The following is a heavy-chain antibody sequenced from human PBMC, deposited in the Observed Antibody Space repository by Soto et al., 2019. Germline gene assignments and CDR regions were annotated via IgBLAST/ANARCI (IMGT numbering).Heavy chain of an antibody. CDR2: ISSSSSTI. Sequence: PGGSLKLSCAAPELTFSSYSMTWVGQAPGKGLEWVSYISSSSSTIYYADSVKGRFTISRDNAKNSLYLQMNSLRAEDTAVYYCARSELLSLSTSFDYWGQGTLVTVSS. V-gene: IGHV3-48*01. D-gene: IGHD1-26*01. CDR3: ARSELLSLSTSFDY. CDR1: ELTFSSYS. J-gene: IGHJ4*02.